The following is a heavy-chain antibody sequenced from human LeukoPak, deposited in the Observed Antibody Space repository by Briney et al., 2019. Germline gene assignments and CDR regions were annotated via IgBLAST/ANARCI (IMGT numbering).Heavy chain of an antibody. Sequence: ASVKVSCKASGGTFSSNGISWVRQAPGQGLEWMGGIIPIFGTANYAQKFQGRVTITADKSTSTAYMELSSLRSEDTAVYYCARSEAVAGRDYFDYWGQGTLVTVSS. CDR2: IIPIFGTA. CDR1: GGTFSSNG. J-gene: IGHJ4*02. V-gene: IGHV1-69*06. CDR3: ARSEAVAGRDYFDY. D-gene: IGHD6-19*01.